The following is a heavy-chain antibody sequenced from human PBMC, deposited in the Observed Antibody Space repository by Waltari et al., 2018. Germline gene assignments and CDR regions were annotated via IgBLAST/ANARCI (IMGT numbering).Heavy chain of an antibody. CDR3: ATLGAYLGAFEV. V-gene: IGHV3-53*02. Sequence: EVQLVETGGALIHPGGSMRLYCAASEFIVRTNYMAWVGQAPGKGLEWVSVIYAGGGSDSADSVRGRFTISRDNSKNTLYLEMNALRPDDTAVYYCATLGAYLGAFEVWGRGTMVTVSS. CDR2: IYAGGGS. J-gene: IGHJ3*01. D-gene: IGHD3-16*01. CDR1: EFIVRTNY.